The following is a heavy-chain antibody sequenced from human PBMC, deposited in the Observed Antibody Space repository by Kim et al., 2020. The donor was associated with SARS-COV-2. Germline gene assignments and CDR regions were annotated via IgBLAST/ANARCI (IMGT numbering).Heavy chain of an antibody. J-gene: IGHJ5*02. V-gene: IGHV3-74*01. CDR3: ARDSGYSSSWYGFDP. CDR2: INSDGSST. D-gene: IGHD6-13*01. CDR1: GFTFSSYW. Sequence: GGSLRLSCAASGFTFSSYWMHWVRQAPGKGLVWVSRINSDGSSTSYADSVKGRFTISRDNAKNTLYLQMNSLRAEDTAVYYCARDSGYSSSWYGFDPWGQGTLVTVSS.